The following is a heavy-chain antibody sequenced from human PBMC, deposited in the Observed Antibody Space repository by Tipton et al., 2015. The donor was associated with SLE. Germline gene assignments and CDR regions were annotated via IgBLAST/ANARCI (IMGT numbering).Heavy chain of an antibody. D-gene: IGHD6-19*01. Sequence: LRLSCAVYGGSLTGYVWSWIRQPPGKGLEWVGSIYDNGYTYYNPSLKSRATISADTSKNLFSLKLSSVTAADMAVYYCARRSLLAVPKWGQGTLVTVSS. CDR3: ARRSLLAVPK. CDR2: IYDNGYT. CDR1: GGSLTGYV. V-gene: IGHV4-34*01. J-gene: IGHJ4*02.